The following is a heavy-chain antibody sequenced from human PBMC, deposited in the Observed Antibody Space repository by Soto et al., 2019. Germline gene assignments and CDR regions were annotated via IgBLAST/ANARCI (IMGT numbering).Heavy chain of an antibody. CDR1: GFTFSSYN. CDR3: ARGASGTTVDY. J-gene: IGHJ4*02. Sequence: QVQLVESGGGVVQPGRSLRLSCAASGFTFSSYNMHWVRQAPGKGLEWVAVIWYDGSNKDYADSVKGRFTISRDNSKNTLYLQMNSLRAEDTAVYYYARGASGTTVDYWGQGTLVTVSS. D-gene: IGHD1-1*01. V-gene: IGHV3-33*01. CDR2: IWYDGSNK.